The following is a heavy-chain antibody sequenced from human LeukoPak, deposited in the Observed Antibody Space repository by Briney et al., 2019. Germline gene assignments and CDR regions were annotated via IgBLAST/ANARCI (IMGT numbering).Heavy chain of an antibody. CDR2: IFAGGST. D-gene: IGHD6-6*01. V-gene: IGHV3-66*01. CDR1: GFSVSHNY. J-gene: IGHJ4*02. CDR3: ARSKAARSPPDS. Sequence: GGSLRLSCAASGFSVSHNYMSWVRQAPGKGLEWVSLIFAGGSTYYADSVEGRFTISRDNSKNTVFLQMNGLRAEDTAVYCCARSKAARSPPDSWGREPWSPSPQ.